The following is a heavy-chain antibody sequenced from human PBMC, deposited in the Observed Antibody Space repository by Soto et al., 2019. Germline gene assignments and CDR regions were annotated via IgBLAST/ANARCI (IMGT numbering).Heavy chain of an antibody. CDR2: ISGGGSGA. Sequence: EVQLLESGGGLVQPGGSLRLSCTASGFTFSDHAMTWVRQAPGKGLEWLSGISGGGSGAHYADSGKGRFAVSRANSNLTRFPQMAGLGVEVTAVYSCALDLWWYTPWGQGALVTVSS. CDR3: ALDLWWYTP. D-gene: IGHD2-15*01. J-gene: IGHJ5*02. CDR1: GFTFSDHA. V-gene: IGHV3-23*01.